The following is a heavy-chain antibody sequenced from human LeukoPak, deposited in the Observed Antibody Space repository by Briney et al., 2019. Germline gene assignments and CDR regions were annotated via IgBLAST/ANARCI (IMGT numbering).Heavy chain of an antibody. D-gene: IGHD4-17*01. J-gene: IGHJ4*02. CDR1: GFTFSKAW. V-gene: IGHV3-15*01. CDR3: TTEDYGDYVPDY. Sequence: PGGSLRLSCAASGFTFSKAWMSWVRQAPGKGLEGVGQIKSKTDGGTTDYAAPVKGRFPISRDDLKNSLYLLMNSLKTEDTAVYYCTTEDYGDYVPDYWGQGTLVTVSS. CDR2: IKSKTDGGTT.